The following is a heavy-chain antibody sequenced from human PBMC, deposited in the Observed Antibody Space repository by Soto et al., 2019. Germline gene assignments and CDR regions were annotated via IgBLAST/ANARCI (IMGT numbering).Heavy chain of an antibody. D-gene: IGHD3-22*01. J-gene: IGHJ3*02. Sequence: SETLSLTCTVSGGSISSGDYYWSWIRQPPGKGLEWIGYIYYSGSTYYNPSLKSRVTISVDTSKNQFSLKLSSVTAADTAVYYCARDNSNYYDSSGYYIDAFDIWGQGTMVTVS. CDR1: GGSISSGDYY. CDR3: ARDNSNYYDSSGYYIDAFDI. V-gene: IGHV4-30-4*01. CDR2: IYYSGST.